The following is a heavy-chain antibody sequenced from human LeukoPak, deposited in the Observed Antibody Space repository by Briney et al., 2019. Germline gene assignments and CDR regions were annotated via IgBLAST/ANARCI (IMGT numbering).Heavy chain of an antibody. D-gene: IGHD5-24*01. CDR3: ARQWPESYYYYYMDV. CDR2: IYYGGST. J-gene: IGHJ6*03. Sequence: SETLSLTCTVSGGSLSSSSYYWGWIRQPPGKGLEWIGSIYYGGSTYYNPSLKSRVTISVDTSKNQFSLKLSSVTAADTAVYYCARQWPESYYYYYMDVWGKGTTVTVSS. CDR1: GGSLSSSSYY. V-gene: IGHV4-39*01.